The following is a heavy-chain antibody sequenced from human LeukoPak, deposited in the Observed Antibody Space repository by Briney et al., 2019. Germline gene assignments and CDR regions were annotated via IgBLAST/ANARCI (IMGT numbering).Heavy chain of an antibody. J-gene: IGHJ4*02. CDR2: IYYSGST. Sequence: KSSETLSLTCTVSGGSIRNYFWSWIRQPPGKGLEWIGYIYYSGSTSYNPSLKSRVTISVDTSKNQFSLKLSSVTAADTAVYYRARGKYYDFWSGYYTDYWGQGTLVTVAS. V-gene: IGHV4-59*01. CDR1: GGSIRNYF. D-gene: IGHD3-3*01. CDR3: ARGKYYDFWSGYYTDY.